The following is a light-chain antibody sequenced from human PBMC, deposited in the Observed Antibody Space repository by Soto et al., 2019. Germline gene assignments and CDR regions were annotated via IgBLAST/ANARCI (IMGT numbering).Light chain of an antibody. V-gene: IGLV2-8*01. CDR3: SSYAGSNNLYV. CDR1: SSDVGGYNY. Sequence: QSALTQPPSASGSPGQSVTISCTGTSSDVGGYNYVSWYQQHPGKAPKLMIYEVSKRPSGVPDRFSGSKSGNTASLTVSELQAEDEADYYCSSYAGSNNLYVFGTGTKVTVL. CDR2: EVS. J-gene: IGLJ1*01.